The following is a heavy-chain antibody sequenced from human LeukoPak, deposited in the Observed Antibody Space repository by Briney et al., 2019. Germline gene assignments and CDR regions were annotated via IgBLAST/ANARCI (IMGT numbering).Heavy chain of an antibody. CDR1: GYTFTGYY. D-gene: IGHD2-2*01. J-gene: IGHJ4*02. CDR3: AREGGYCSSTSCPPSYLA. Sequence: ASVKVSCKASGYTFTGYYMHWVRQAPGQGLEWMGWINPNSGGTNYAQKFQGRVTMTRDTSISTAYMELSRLRSDDTAVYYCAREGGYCSSTSCPPSYLAWGQGTLVTVSS. V-gene: IGHV1-2*02. CDR2: INPNSGGT.